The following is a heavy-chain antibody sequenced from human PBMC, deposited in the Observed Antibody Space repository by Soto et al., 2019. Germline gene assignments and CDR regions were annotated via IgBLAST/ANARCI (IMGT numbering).Heavy chain of an antibody. V-gene: IGHV4-59*01. CDR2: IYDSGST. J-gene: IGHJ4*02. D-gene: IGHD5-18*01. Sequence: SETLSLTCTVSGGSISSYCWSWVRQPPGKGLEWIGYIYDSGSTKYNPSLKSRVTISVDTSKNQFSPKVSSVTAADTAVYYCARGDSDLDYWGQGTLVTVSS. CDR1: GGSISSYC. CDR3: ARGDSDLDY.